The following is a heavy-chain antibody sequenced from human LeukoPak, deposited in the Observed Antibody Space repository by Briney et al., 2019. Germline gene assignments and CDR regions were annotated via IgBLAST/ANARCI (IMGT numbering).Heavy chain of an antibody. CDR1: GYTFTGYY. CDR3: ARSGGELLNDFDY. J-gene: IGHJ4*02. Sequence: ASVKVSCKASGYTFTGYYMHWVRQAPGQGLEWMGWINPNSGGTNYAQKFQGRVTMTRDTSISTAYMELRSLRSDDTAVYYCARSGGELLNDFDYWGQGTLVTVSS. V-gene: IGHV1-2*02. CDR2: INPNSGGT. D-gene: IGHD1-26*01.